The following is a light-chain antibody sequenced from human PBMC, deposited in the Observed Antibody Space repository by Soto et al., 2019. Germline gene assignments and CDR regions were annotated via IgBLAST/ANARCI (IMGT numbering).Light chain of an antibody. CDR1: RSNIGNNA. Sequence: QSVLTQPPSVSAAPRQRVTISCSGSRSNIGNNAVNWYQQVPGKAPKLLIYYDDLLPSGVSDRFSGSKSGTSASLAISGLQSEDEADYYCAAWDDSRHGWVFGGGTKVTVL. CDR2: YDD. V-gene: IGLV1-36*01. J-gene: IGLJ3*02. CDR3: AAWDDSRHGWV.